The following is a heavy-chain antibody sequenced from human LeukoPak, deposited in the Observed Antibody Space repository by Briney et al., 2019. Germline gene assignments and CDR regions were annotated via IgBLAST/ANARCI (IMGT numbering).Heavy chain of an antibody. CDR1: GGSIRSYY. J-gene: IGHJ4*02. CDR3: ARGFFDSSGYSCPFGD. Sequence: PSETLSLTCTVSGGSIRSYYWSWIRQSPGKGLEWIGYIHYSGKTNYNPSLMSRVTMSADASKNQFSLKLNSVTAADTAVYYCARGFFDSSGYSCPFGDWGQGTLVTVSS. V-gene: IGHV4-59*08. D-gene: IGHD3-22*01. CDR2: IHYSGKT.